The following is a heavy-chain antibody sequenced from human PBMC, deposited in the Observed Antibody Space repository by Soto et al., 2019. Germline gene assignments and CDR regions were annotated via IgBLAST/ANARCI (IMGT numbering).Heavy chain of an antibody. CDR3: ARVPWFGELFRNWFDP. CDR1: GGSISSGGYY. J-gene: IGHJ5*02. D-gene: IGHD3-10*01. V-gene: IGHV4-31*03. Sequence: SENLSLTCTVSGGSISSGGYYWSWIRQHPGKGLEWIGYIYYSGSTYYNPSLKSRVTISVDTSKNQFSLKLSSVTAADTAVYYCARVPWFGELFRNWFDPWGQGTLVTVSS. CDR2: IYYSGST.